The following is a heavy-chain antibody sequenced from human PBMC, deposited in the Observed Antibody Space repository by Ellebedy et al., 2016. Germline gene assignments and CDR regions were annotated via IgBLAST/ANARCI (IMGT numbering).Heavy chain of an antibody. J-gene: IGHJ4*02. CDR2: ISYDGSNK. V-gene: IGHV3-30-3*01. CDR1: GFTFSSYA. D-gene: IGHD2-15*01. CDR3: ARAGGYCSGGSCSCDY. Sequence: GGSLRLSCAASGFTFSSYAMHWVRQAPGKGLEWVAVISYDGSNKYYADSVKGRFTISRDNSKNTLYLQMNSLRAEDTAVYYCARAGGYCSGGSCSCDYWGQGTLVTVSS.